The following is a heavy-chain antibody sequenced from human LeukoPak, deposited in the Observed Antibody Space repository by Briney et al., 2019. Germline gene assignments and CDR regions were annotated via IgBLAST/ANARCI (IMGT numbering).Heavy chain of an antibody. Sequence: SDTLSLLCNFSGGAFSGYYWTWVRQSPGKGLEWIGEINDSGSTNLNPSLKNRVTMSIDTSKNQFALNVTSLTAADTAVYYCARGRRYYYGSGFYYWSEGGLVTVSS. CDR2: INDSGST. J-gene: IGHJ4*02. V-gene: IGHV4-34*01. CDR3: ARGRRYYYGSGFYY. D-gene: IGHD3-10*01. CDR1: GGAFSGYY.